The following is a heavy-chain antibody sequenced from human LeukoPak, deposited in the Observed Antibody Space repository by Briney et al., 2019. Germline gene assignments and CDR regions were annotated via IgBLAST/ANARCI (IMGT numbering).Heavy chain of an antibody. CDR2: ISTDNGDT. Sequence: ASVKVSCKSSGYTITTYGITWVRQAPGQGLEWMGWISTDNGDTNYAQKLQGRVTMTTDTSTSTAYMELRSLRSDDTAVYYCAREGLGELTLDCWGQGTLVTVSS. CDR1: GYTITTYG. D-gene: IGHD3-16*01. J-gene: IGHJ4*02. CDR3: AREGLGELTLDC. V-gene: IGHV1-18*01.